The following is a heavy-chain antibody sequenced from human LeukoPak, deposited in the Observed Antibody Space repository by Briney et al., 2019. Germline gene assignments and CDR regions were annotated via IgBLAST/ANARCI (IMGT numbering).Heavy chain of an antibody. Sequence: ASVKVSCKASGYTFTSYAMHWVRQAPGQRLEWMGWINAGNGNTKYLQKFQGRVTITRDTSASTAYMELSSLRSDDTAVYYCARAIAAWGDYWGQGTLVTVSS. CDR2: INAGNGNT. CDR1: GYTFTSYA. V-gene: IGHV1-3*01. CDR3: ARAIAAWGDY. D-gene: IGHD6-13*01. J-gene: IGHJ4*02.